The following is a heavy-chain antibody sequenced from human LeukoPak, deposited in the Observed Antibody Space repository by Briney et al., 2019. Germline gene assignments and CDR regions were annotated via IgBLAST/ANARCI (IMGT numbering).Heavy chain of an antibody. CDR3: ARARLKGRLQSLSY. D-gene: IGHD4-11*01. J-gene: IGHJ4*02. CDR2: IYPGDSDT. V-gene: IGHV5-51*01. Sequence: GESLKISCKGSGYSFNTYWIGWVRQMPGKGLEWMGIIYPGDSDTKYSPSFQGQVTISADKSISTAYLQWSSLKASDTAMYYCARARLKGRLQSLSYWGQGTLVTVSS. CDR1: GYSFNTYW.